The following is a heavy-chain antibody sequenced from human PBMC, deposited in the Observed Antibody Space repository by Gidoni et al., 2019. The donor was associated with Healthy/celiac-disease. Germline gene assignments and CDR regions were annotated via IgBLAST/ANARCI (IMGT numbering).Heavy chain of an antibody. Sequence: QVQLVQSGAEVKKPGASVKVSCKASGYSSTGYYMHGVRQAPGQGLEWMGWINPNSGGTNYAQKFQGRVTMTRDTSISTAYMELSRLRSDDTAVYYCARALIVGATTVWDFDYWGQGTLVTVSS. D-gene: IGHD1-26*01. V-gene: IGHV1-2*02. CDR2: INPNSGGT. CDR3: ARALIVGATTVWDFDY. CDR1: GYSSTGYY. J-gene: IGHJ4*02.